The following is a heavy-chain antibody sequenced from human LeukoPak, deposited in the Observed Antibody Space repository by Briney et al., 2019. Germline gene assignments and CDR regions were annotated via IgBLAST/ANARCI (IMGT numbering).Heavy chain of an antibody. V-gene: IGHV1-69*06. Sequence: ASVKVSCKASGGTFSSYAISWVRQAPGQGLEWMGGIIPIFGTANYAQKFQGRVTITADKSTSTAYMELSSLRSEDTAGYYCARVPPYGSGHLDVWGKGTTVTISS. J-gene: IGHJ6*04. CDR3: ARVPPYGSGHLDV. CDR1: GGTFSSYA. CDR2: IIPIFGTA. D-gene: IGHD3-10*01.